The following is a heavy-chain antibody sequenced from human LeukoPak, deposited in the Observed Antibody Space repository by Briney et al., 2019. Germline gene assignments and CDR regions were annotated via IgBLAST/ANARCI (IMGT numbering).Heavy chain of an antibody. J-gene: IGHJ6*03. CDR2: ISGSGGST. Sequence: GGSLRLSCAASGFTFNNYAMSWVRQAPGKGLEWVSSISGSGGSTYYADSVKGRFTISRDNSKNTLYLQMNSLRAEDTAVYYCASSGYSSSWYGSYYYMDVWGKGTTVTISS. V-gene: IGHV3-23*01. D-gene: IGHD6-13*01. CDR1: GFTFNNYA. CDR3: ASSGYSSSWYGSYYYMDV.